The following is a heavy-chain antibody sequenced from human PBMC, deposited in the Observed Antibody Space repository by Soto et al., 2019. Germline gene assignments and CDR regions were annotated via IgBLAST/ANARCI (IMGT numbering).Heavy chain of an antibody. Sequence: GGSLRLSCAASGFTFSSYAMHWVRQAPGKGLEWVALISYDGSNKYYADSVKGRFTISRDNSKNTLYLQMNSLRAEDTAVYYCVAEVGAVAGSLYRGPGILVTVS. V-gene: IGHV3-30-3*01. D-gene: IGHD6-19*01. J-gene: IGHJ4*02. CDR3: VAEVGAVAGSLY. CDR1: GFTFSSYA. CDR2: ISYDGSNK.